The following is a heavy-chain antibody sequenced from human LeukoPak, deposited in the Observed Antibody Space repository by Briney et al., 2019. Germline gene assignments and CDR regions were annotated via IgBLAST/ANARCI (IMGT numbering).Heavy chain of an antibody. V-gene: IGHV1-2*02. Sequence: ASVNVSCTASGYTFTGYYIHWVRQAPGQGLEWMGWINPKSGDTNYAQKFQGRVTMNRDTSVSTAYMELSRLRSDDTAVYYCAMISRNDGFDIWGQGTMVTVSS. CDR2: INPKSGDT. CDR3: AMISRNDGFDI. J-gene: IGHJ3*02. D-gene: IGHD3-3*02. CDR1: GYTFTGYY.